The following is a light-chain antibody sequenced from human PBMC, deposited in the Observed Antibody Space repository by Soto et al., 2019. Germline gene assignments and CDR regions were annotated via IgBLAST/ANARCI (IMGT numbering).Light chain of an antibody. J-gene: IGKJ1*01. Sequence: DIQMTQSPSSVSASVGGRVTINCRASQAIAGWLAWYKQKPGRAPKLLIYAAAVLQSGVPLRFSGGGSGTDFNLTISSLQPEDFATYYCQQAHSFPWKFGQGTTVDSK. V-gene: IGKV1-12*01. CDR2: AAA. CDR3: QQAHSFPWK. CDR1: QAIAGW.